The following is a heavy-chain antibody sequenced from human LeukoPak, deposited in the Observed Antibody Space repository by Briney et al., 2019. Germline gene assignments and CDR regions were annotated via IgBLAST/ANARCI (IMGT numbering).Heavy chain of an antibody. V-gene: IGHV3-72*01. CDR2: IRNKANRYTT. D-gene: IGHD7-27*01. CDR3: ARSPLGIAPFDY. J-gene: IGHJ4*02. CDR1: GFTFSDHH. Sequence: GGSLRLSCSASGFTFSDHHMDWVRQAPGEGLEWVARIRNKANRYTTEYAASVKGRFTISRDDSENSLYLQMDSLKTEDTAVYYCARSPLGIAPFDYWGQGTLVTVSS.